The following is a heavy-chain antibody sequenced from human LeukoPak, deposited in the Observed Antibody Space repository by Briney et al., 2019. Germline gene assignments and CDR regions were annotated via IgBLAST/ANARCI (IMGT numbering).Heavy chain of an antibody. CDR2: VYSSGNT. CDR3: VRDRELTY. D-gene: IGHD3-10*01. Sequence: AETLSLTCTVSDGSISIYYCSWIRQPPGKGLEWIGYVYSSGNTNYSPSLKGRAIISADTSKNQFSLKLTSVTAADTAVYYCVRDRELTYWGQGILVTVSS. CDR1: DGSISIYY. J-gene: IGHJ4*02. V-gene: IGHV4-4*08.